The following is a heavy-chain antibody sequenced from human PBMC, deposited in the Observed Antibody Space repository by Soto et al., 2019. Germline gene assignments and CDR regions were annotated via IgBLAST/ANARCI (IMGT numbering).Heavy chain of an antibody. CDR2: FDPEDGET. Sequence: ASVKVSCKVSGDTLTELSIHCVRQAPGKGFEWMGGFDPEDGETFYAQKFQGRLTMTEDTSTDTAYMELSSLRSEDTAVYYCATDIPNSYNWFDPWGQGTLVTVSS. V-gene: IGHV1-24*01. D-gene: IGHD2-21*01. CDR1: GDTLTELS. J-gene: IGHJ5*02. CDR3: ATDIPNSYNWFDP.